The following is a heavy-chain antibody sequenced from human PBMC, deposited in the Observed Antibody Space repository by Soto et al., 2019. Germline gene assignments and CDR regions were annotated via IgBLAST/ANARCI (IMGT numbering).Heavy chain of an antibody. CDR1: GGSINTFY. J-gene: IGHJ4*02. CDR3: AREGSYSAYNFAHGIQLWSFDF. CDR2: IFSSGST. Sequence: PSETLSLTCTVSGGSINTFYWSWVRQPAGKGLEWIGRIFSSGSTSFNPSLESRVAMSVDTSKNHFSLNLSSVTAADMAVYYCAREGSYSAYNFAHGIQLWSFDFLGQAALVT. D-gene: IGHD5-12*01. V-gene: IGHV4-4*07.